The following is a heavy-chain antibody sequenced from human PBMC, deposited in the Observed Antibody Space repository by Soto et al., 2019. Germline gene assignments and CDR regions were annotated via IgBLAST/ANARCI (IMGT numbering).Heavy chain of an antibody. CDR3: ARGGWYNDY. V-gene: IGHV4-59*01. Sequence: SETLSLTCTVSGGSITGYYWSWIRQPPGKGLEWIGYIYYSGSTNYNPSLKSRVTISVDTSKNQFSLNLSSVTAADTAVYYCARGGWYNDYWGQGTLVTVSS. CDR2: IYYSGST. J-gene: IGHJ4*02. CDR1: GGSITGYY. D-gene: IGHD6-19*01.